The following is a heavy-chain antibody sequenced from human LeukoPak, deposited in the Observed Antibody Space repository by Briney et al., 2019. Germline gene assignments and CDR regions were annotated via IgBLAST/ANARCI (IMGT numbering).Heavy chain of an antibody. CDR1: GGSISSYY. CDR2: IYYSGST. CDR3: AGGYNFGAFDI. J-gene: IGHJ3*02. Sequence: PSETLSLTCTVSGGSISSYYWSWIRQPPGKGLEWIGYIYYSGSTNYNPSLKSRVTISVDRSKNQFSLKLSSVTAADTAVYYCAGGYNFGAFDIWGQGTMVTVSS. V-gene: IGHV4-59*12. D-gene: IGHD5-24*01.